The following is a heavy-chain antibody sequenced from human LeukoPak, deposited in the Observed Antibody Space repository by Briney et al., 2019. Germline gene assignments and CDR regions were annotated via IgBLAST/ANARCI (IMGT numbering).Heavy chain of an antibody. CDR3: ARGDGGYSYGYSYFDY. D-gene: IGHD5-18*01. CDR1: GYTFTSYD. V-gene: IGHV1-8*01. Sequence: ASVKVSCKASGYTFTSYDINWVRQATGQGLEWMGWMNPNSGNTGYAQKFQGRVTMTRDTSISTAYMELSSLRSEDTAVYYCARGDGGYSYGYSYFDYWGQGTLVTVSS. CDR2: MNPNSGNT. J-gene: IGHJ4*02.